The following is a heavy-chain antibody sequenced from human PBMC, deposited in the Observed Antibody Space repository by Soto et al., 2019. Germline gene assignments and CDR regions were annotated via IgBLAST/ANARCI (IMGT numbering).Heavy chain of an antibody. CDR2: ISGSGGSR. CDR3: AKVEGFGGTNF. Sequence: EVQLLESGGGLVQPGGSLRLSCAASRFTFSNYAMNWVRQAPGKGLEWVSGISGSGGSRYYADSVKGRFTISRDNSKNTLYLQMNSLRAEDTAIYYWAKVEGFGGTNFWGQGTLVTVSS. D-gene: IGHD1-7*01. J-gene: IGHJ4*02. V-gene: IGHV3-23*01. CDR1: RFTFSNYA.